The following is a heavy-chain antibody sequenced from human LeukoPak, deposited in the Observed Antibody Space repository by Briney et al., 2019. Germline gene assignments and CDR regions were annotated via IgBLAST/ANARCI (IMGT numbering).Heavy chain of an antibody. CDR1: GFTFSSYW. D-gene: IGHD4-17*01. CDR3: ARPKDSGDSVVAFDS. CDR2: INKDGSST. Sequence: GGSLRLSCAASGFTFSSYWMHWVRQAPGKGLVWVSRINKDGSSTTYADSVKGRFTISRDNAENTLYLQLSSLGGEDTAVYYCARPKDSGDSVVAFDSWGQGTLVTVSS. J-gene: IGHJ4*02. V-gene: IGHV3-74*01.